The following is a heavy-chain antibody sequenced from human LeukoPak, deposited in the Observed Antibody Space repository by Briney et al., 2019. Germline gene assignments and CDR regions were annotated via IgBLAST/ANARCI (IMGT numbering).Heavy chain of an antibody. CDR1: GGSFSGYY. V-gene: IGHV4-34*01. Sequence: SETLSLTCAVYGGSFSGYYWSWIRQPPGKGLEWIGEINHSGSTNYNPSLKSRVTISVDTSKNQFSLRLSSVTAADTAVYYCARENYYDNWFDSWGQGTLVTVSS. CDR2: INHSGST. CDR3: ARENYYDNWFDS. D-gene: IGHD3-22*01. J-gene: IGHJ5*01.